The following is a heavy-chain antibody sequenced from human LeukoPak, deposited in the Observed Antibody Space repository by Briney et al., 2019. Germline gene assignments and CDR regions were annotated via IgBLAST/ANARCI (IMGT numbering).Heavy chain of an antibody. CDR2: ISAYNGNT. Sequence: GASVKVSCKASGYTFTSYGISWVRQAPGQGLEWMGWISAYNGNTNYAQKLQGRVTMTTDTSTSTAYMELRSLRSDDTAVYYCARSRSSSWITMVRGVMPFYMDVWGKGTTVTISS. CDR1: GYTFTSYG. D-gene: IGHD3-10*01. CDR3: ARSRSSSWITMVRGVMPFYMDV. J-gene: IGHJ6*03. V-gene: IGHV1-18*01.